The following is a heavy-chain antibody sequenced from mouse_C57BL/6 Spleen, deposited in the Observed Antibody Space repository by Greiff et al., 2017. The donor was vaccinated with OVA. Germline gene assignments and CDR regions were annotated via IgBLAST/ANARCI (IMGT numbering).Heavy chain of an antibody. D-gene: IGHD2-5*01. CDR1: GFTFSSYG. V-gene: IGHV5-6*01. CDR2: ISSGGSYT. Sequence: EVHLVESGGDLVKPGGSLKLSCAASGFTFSSYGMSWVRQTPDKRLEWVATISSGGSYTYYPDSVKGRFTISRDNAKNTLYLQMSSLKSEDTAMYYCARGGYSNPFDYWGQGTTLTVSS. CDR3: ARGGYSNPFDY. J-gene: IGHJ2*01.